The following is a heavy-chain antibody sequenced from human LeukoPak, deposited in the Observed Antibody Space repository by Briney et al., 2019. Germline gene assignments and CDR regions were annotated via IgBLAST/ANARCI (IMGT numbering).Heavy chain of an antibody. V-gene: IGHV4-59*10. CDR1: GGSFSGYY. Sequence: PSETLSLTCAVYGGSFSGYYWSWIRQPAGKGLEWIGRIYTSGSTNYNPSLKSRVTMSADTSKNQFSLKLSSVTAADTAVYYCARVLSWYFDLWGRGTLVTVSS. J-gene: IGHJ2*01. CDR3: ARVLSWYFDL. D-gene: IGHD3-9*01. CDR2: IYTSGST.